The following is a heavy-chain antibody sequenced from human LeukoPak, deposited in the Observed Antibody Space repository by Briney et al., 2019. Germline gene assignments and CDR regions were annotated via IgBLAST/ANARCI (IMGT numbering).Heavy chain of an antibody. CDR2: INHSGST. CDR1: GGSFSGYY. Sequence: SETLSLTCAVYGGSFSGYYWSWIRQPPGKGLEWIGEINHSGSTNYNPSLKSRVTISLDTSKNQFSLKLSSVTAADTAVYYCARRANTAPPYYFDYWGQGTLVTVSS. V-gene: IGHV4-34*01. D-gene: IGHD5-18*01. J-gene: IGHJ4*02. CDR3: ARRANTAPPYYFDY.